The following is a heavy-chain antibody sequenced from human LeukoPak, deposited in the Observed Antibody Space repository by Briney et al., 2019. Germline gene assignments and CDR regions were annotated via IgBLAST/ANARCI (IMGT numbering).Heavy chain of an antibody. D-gene: IGHD3-10*01. V-gene: IGHV4-4*07. CDR2: IYTSGST. Sequence: SETLSLTCTVSGGSISSCYWSWIRQPAGKGLEWIGRIYTSGSTNYNPSLKSRVTMSVDTSKNQFSLKLSSVTAADTAVYYCAREIDCYYGSGSYPLFDYWGQGTLVTVSS. CDR3: AREIDCYYGSGSYPLFDY. J-gene: IGHJ4*02. CDR1: GGSISSCY.